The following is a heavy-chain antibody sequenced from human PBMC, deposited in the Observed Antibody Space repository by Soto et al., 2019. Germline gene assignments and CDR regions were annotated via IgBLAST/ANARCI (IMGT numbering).Heavy chain of an antibody. D-gene: IGHD6-6*01. Sequence: TGGSLRLSCASSGSPLIRYGMHVFLQSPGTELEWVAVIWYDGSNKYYADSVKGRFTISRDNSKNTLYLQMNSLRAEDTAVYYCARDKTRHSSSSGASFDYWGQGPLVTVSS. CDR2: IWYDGSNK. J-gene: IGHJ4*02. CDR3: ARDKTRHSSSSGASFDY. V-gene: IGHV3-33*01. CDR1: GSPLIRYG.